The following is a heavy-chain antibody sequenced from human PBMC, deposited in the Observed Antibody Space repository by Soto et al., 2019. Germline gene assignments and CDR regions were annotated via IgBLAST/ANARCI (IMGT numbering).Heavy chain of an antibody. D-gene: IGHD3-9*01. CDR3: ANSNFCDWLLSTPCFDP. Sequence: EVQLLESGGGLVQPGGSLRLSCAASGFTFSSYAMSWVRQAPGKGLEWVSAISGSGGSKYYADSVKGRFTISRDNSKNTLYLQMNSLRAEDTAVYYCANSNFCDWLLSTPCFDPWGQGTLVTVSS. V-gene: IGHV3-23*01. CDR1: GFTFSSYA. J-gene: IGHJ5*02. CDR2: ISGSGGSK.